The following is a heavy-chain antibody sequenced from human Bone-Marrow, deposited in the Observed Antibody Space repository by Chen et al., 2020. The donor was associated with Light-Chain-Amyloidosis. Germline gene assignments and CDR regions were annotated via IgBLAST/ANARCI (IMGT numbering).Heavy chain of an antibody. J-gene: IGHJ3*02. D-gene: IGHD6-13*01. CDR3: AKSSYSSSFFLDAFDI. CDR2: ISXNSGXX. CDR1: GFTFDXXX. Sequence: LVESGGGLVQPGRSLRLSCAASGFTFDXXXXHWVRQAPGKGLEWVSGISXNSGXXXXADSVKGXXXXXXXXXXXXXXXXXXXXXXXXXXXXYCAKSSYSSSFFLDAFDIWGQGTMV. V-gene: IGHV3-9*01.